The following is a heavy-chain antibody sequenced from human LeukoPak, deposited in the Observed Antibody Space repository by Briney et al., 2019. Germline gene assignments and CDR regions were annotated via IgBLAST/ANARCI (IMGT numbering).Heavy chain of an antibody. Sequence: SETLSLTCTVPGGSISGSYWSWIRQPPGKGLEWIAYMYNSGSTNYNPSLKSRVTISIDTSKNQFSLKLSSLTAADTAIYYCARGIESYGDYGYWGQGILVTVSS. J-gene: IGHJ4*02. D-gene: IGHD4-17*01. CDR2: MYNSGST. V-gene: IGHV4-59*01. CDR3: ARGIESYGDYGY. CDR1: GGSISGSY.